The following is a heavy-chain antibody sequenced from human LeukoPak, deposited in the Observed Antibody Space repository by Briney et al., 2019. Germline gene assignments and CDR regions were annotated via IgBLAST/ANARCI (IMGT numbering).Heavy chain of an antibody. CDR1: GGSISSYY. D-gene: IGHD4-17*01. Sequence: PSETLSLTCTVSGGSISSYYWSWIRQPPGKGLEWIGYIYYSGSTNYNPSLKSRVTISVDTSKNQFSPKLSSVTAADTAVYYCARMYGDYSPFDYWGQGTLVTVSS. J-gene: IGHJ4*02. V-gene: IGHV4-59*01. CDR2: IYYSGST. CDR3: ARMYGDYSPFDY.